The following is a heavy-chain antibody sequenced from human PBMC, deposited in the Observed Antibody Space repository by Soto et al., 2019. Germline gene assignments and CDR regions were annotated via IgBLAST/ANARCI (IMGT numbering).Heavy chain of an antibody. Sequence: QVQLQESGPGLLKPSQTLSLTCTVSGGSISSSVYYWSWIRQHPGKGLEWIGYIYYSGSTYYNPSLKSRVTISVDTSKNQFSLKLSSVTAADTAVYYCARSSTSANYFDYWGQGTLVTVSS. V-gene: IGHV4-31*03. CDR1: GGSISSSVYY. CDR3: ARSSTSANYFDY. J-gene: IGHJ4*02. CDR2: IYYSGST. D-gene: IGHD2-2*01.